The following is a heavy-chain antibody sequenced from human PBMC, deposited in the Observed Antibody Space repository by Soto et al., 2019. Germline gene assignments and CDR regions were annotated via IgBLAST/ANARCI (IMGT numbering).Heavy chain of an antibody. J-gene: IGHJ4*02. CDR3: ARGDSNGGYPTS. Sequence: GASVKVSCKASGGTSSSYAISWVRQAPGQGLEWMGGIIPIFGTANYAQKFQGRVTITADESTSTAYMELSSLRSEDTAVYYCARGDSNGGYPTSWGQGTLVTVSS. D-gene: IGHD4-17*01. CDR1: GGTSSSYA. V-gene: IGHV1-69*13. CDR2: IIPIFGTA.